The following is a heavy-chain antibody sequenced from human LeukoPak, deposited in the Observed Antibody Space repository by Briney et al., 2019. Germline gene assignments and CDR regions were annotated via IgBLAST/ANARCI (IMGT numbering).Heavy chain of an antibody. V-gene: IGHV1-18*01. CDR2: ISAYNGNT. Sequence: ASVRVSCKASGYTFTSYGISWVRQAPGQGLEWMGWISAYNGNTNYAQKFQGRVTITADKSTSTAYMELSSLRSEDTAVYYCAREVSIVVVTANWFDPWGQGTLVTVSS. J-gene: IGHJ5*02. CDR1: GYTFTSYG. CDR3: AREVSIVVVTANWFDP. D-gene: IGHD2-21*02.